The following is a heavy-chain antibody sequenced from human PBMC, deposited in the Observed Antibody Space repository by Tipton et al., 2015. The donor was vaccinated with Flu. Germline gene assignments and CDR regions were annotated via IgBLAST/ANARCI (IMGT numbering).Heavy chain of an antibody. CDR2: IYYSGNT. V-gene: IGHV4-39*07. CDR1: GGSISSSSYY. Sequence: TLSLTCTVSGGSISSSSYYWGWIRQPPGRGLEWIGSIYYSGNTYYNPSLKSRVTISVDTSKNQFSLKLSSVTAADTAVYYCASTHAQITVTTLAFDYWGQGTLVTVSS. D-gene: IGHD4-17*01. CDR3: ASTHAQITVTTLAFDY. J-gene: IGHJ4*02.